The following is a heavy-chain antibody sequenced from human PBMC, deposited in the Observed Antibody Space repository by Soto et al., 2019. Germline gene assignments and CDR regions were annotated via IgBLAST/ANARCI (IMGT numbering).Heavy chain of an antibody. Sequence: SQTLSLTCAISGDSVSSNSAAWNWIRQSPSRGLEWLGRTYYRSKWYNDYAVSVKSRITINPETSENQFSLQLNSVTPEDTTVYYCAREFLEWYYYCGMDVWGQGTTVTVSS. CDR2: TYYRSKWYN. J-gene: IGHJ6*02. V-gene: IGHV6-1*01. CDR1: GDSVSSNSAA. CDR3: AREFLEWYYYCGMDV. D-gene: IGHD3-3*01.